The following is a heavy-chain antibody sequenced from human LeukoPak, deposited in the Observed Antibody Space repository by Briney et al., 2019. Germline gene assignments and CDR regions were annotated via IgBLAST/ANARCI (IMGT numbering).Heavy chain of an antibody. J-gene: IGHJ4*02. Sequence: PGGSLRLSCAASGFTVSSNFMNWVRQAPGKGLEWVSLIYSGGGTYYADSVKGRFTISRDNAKNTLYLEMNSLRVEDTAVYYCVRTGGGDYWGQGTLVSVSS. CDR1: GFTVSSNF. D-gene: IGHD1-1*01. CDR3: VRTGGGDY. CDR2: IYSGGGT. V-gene: IGHV3-66*01.